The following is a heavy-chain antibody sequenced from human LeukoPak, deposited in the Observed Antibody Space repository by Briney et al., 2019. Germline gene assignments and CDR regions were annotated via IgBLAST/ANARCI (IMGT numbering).Heavy chain of an antibody. D-gene: IGHD2-2*01. CDR3: AKGYCSSTSCPIAFDI. Sequence: GRSLRLSYAASGFTFDDYAMHWVRQAPGKGLEWVSGISWNSGSIDYADSVKGRFTISRDNAKNSLYLQMNSLRAEDMALYYCAKGYCSSTSCPIAFDIWGQGTMVTVSS. CDR2: ISWNSGSI. V-gene: IGHV3-9*03. CDR1: GFTFDDYA. J-gene: IGHJ3*02.